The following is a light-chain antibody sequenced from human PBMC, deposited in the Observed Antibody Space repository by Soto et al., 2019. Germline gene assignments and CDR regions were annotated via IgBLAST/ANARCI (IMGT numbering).Light chain of an antibody. Sequence: QSALTQPPSASGSPGQSVTISCTGTSSDVGKYDYVSWFQHHPGKAPKLIIYEVSKRPSGVPDRFSGYKSGNTASLTISGLQAEDGADYYRSSYTRNRTLVFGGGTKLAFL. CDR3: SSYTRNRTLV. CDR1: SSDVGKYDY. CDR2: EVS. J-gene: IGLJ2*01. V-gene: IGLV2-8*01.